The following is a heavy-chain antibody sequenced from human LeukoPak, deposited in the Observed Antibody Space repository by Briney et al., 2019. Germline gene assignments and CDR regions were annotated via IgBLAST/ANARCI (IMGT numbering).Heavy chain of an antibody. CDR2: ISYDGSNK. Sequence: HPGRSLRLSCAASGFTFSSYAMHWVRQAPGKGLEWVAVISYDGSNKYCADSVKGRFTISRDNAKNSLYLQMNSLRAEDTAVYYCARDGVGGGSYYGQKTHFDYWGQGTLVTVSS. CDR1: GFTFSSYA. CDR3: ARDGVGGGSYYGQKTHFDY. D-gene: IGHD1-26*01. V-gene: IGHV3-30-3*01. J-gene: IGHJ4*02.